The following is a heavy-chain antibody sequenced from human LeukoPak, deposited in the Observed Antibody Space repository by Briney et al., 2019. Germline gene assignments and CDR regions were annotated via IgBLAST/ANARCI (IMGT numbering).Heavy chain of an antibody. CDR1: GFSFGIYC. J-gene: IGHJ4*02. CDR3: ARVRNNYYFDY. Sequence: GGSLTLSCAASGFSFGIYCMRWVRQAPGKGLAWVAFIWADGTREFYADSVRGRFTVSRDNSNNTLYLHMTSLRDEDTALYYCARVRNNYYFDYCGQGTLLSVSS. V-gene: IGHV3-33*01. D-gene: IGHD1-20*01. CDR2: IWADGTRE.